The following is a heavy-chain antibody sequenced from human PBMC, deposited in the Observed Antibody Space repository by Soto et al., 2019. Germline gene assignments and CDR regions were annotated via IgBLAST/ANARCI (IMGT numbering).Heavy chain of an antibody. V-gene: IGHV5-51*01. CDR3: ARHQTTVVTPKHFDY. CDR1: GYSFTSYW. Sequence: PGESLKISCKGSGYSFTSYWIGWVRQMPGKGLEWMGIIYPGDSDTRYSPSFQGQVTISADKSISTAYLQWSSLEAPDTAMYYCARHQTTVVTPKHFDYWGQGTLVTVSS. CDR2: IYPGDSDT. D-gene: IGHD4-17*01. J-gene: IGHJ4*02.